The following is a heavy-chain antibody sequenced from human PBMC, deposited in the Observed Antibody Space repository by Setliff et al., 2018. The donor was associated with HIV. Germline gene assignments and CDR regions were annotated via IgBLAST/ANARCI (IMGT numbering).Heavy chain of an antibody. J-gene: IGHJ4*02. CDR2: IHTNTGDP. CDR3: ARVGSYWSTFDY. CDR1: GYTFTSYA. Sequence: ASVKVSCKASGYTFTSYAVNWVRQAPGQGLEWVGWIHTNTGDPTYAQGFTGRFVFSFDTSVSTAYLQISGLKAEDTAVYYCARVGSYWSTFDYWGQGALVTVSS. D-gene: IGHD1-26*01. V-gene: IGHV7-4-1*02.